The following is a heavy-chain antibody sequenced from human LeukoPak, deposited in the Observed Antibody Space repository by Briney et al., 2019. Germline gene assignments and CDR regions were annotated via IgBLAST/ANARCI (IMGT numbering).Heavy chain of an antibody. Sequence: PGGSLRLSCAASGFTFSSYGMHWVRQAPGKGLEWVAFIRYDGSNKYYADSVKGRFTISRDNSKNTLYLQMNSLRAEDTAVYYCAKDQGGIQLGEFDYWGQGTLVTVSS. CDR1: GFTFSSYG. CDR2: IRYDGSNK. CDR3: AKDQGGIQLGEFDY. D-gene: IGHD5-18*01. V-gene: IGHV3-30*02. J-gene: IGHJ4*02.